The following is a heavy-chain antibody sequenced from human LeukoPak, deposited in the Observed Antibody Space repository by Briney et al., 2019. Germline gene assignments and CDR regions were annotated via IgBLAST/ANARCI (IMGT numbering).Heavy chain of an antibody. V-gene: IGHV4-30-4*08. Sequence: SQTLSLTCTVSGGSISSGDYYWSWTRQPPGKGLEWIGYIYYSGSTYYNPSLKSRVTISVDTSKNQFSLKLSSVTAADTAVYYCARDVELGYCSGGSCTGSRWFDPWGQGTLVTVSS. CDR1: GGSISSGDYY. D-gene: IGHD2-15*01. J-gene: IGHJ5*02. CDR2: IYYSGST. CDR3: ARDVELGYCSGGSCTGSRWFDP.